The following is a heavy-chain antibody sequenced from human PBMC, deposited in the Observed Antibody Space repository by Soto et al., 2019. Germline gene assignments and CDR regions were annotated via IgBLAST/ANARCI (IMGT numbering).Heavy chain of an antibody. CDR2: TYYRSKWYA. CDR3: ARYTSGADY. V-gene: IGHV6-1*01. D-gene: IGHD3-3*01. Sequence: SQTLSLTCAISGDSVSSISAAWNWMRQSPSGGLEWLGRTYYRSKWYADYALSVRSRITIIPDTSKNQFSLHLNSVTPEDTAVYYCARYTSGADYWGQGTLVTVSS. J-gene: IGHJ4*02. CDR1: GDSVSSISAA.